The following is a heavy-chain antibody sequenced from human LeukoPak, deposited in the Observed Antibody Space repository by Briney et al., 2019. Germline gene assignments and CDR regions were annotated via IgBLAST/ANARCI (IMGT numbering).Heavy chain of an antibody. CDR3: AKGVAAAVTFDY. D-gene: IGHD2-15*01. V-gene: IGHV3-30*18. J-gene: IGHJ4*02. Sequence: GGSLRLSCAASGFTFSSYGMHWVRQAPGKGLEWVAVISYDGSNKYYAGSVKGRFTISRDNSKNTLYLQMNSLRAEDTAVYYCAKGVAAAVTFDYWGQGTLVTVSS. CDR1: GFTFSSYG. CDR2: ISYDGSNK.